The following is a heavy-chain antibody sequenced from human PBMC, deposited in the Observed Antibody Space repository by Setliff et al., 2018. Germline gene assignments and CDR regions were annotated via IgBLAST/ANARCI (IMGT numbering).Heavy chain of an antibody. CDR3: SKLVRYCTTTACQGASGAEF. V-gene: IGHV1-2*02. D-gene: IGHD2-8*01. Sequence: GASVKVSCKASGYIFAGYYMHWVRQTPGQGLEWMGWINPISGGANYAQKFQGRVTLTRDTSISTGYMELNSLRSDDTAVYYCSKLVRYCTTTACQGASGAEFWGQGTLVTISS. CDR1: GYIFAGYY. CDR2: INPISGGA. J-gene: IGHJ4*02.